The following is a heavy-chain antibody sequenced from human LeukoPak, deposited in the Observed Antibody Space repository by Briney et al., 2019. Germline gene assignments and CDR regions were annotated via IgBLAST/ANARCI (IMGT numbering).Heavy chain of an antibody. J-gene: IGHJ6*02. D-gene: IGHD3-22*01. CDR3: ARGMFDNSGHYYYFYYALDV. Sequence: ASVKVSCKASGYTFTSYHIDWVRQAPGQGPEWMGWMNAESGHTGYAQNLEGRVTMTRDTSTNTAYMELRSLRSEDTAVYFCARGMFDNSGHYYYFYYALDVWGQGTTVTVSS. V-gene: IGHV1-8*01. CDR2: MNAESGHT. CDR1: GYTFTSYH.